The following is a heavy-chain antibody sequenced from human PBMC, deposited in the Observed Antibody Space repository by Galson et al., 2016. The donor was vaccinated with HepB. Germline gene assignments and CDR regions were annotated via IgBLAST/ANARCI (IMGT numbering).Heavy chain of an antibody. J-gene: IGHJ5*02. CDR1: GASISGSSYY. CDR3: ARESYSSSTNWFDP. Sequence: SETLSLTCSVTGASISGSSYYWVWIRQPPEQGLEWIGSLYYSGTTYYSSSLKRRVTISVNTSKNHFSLRLNSVTAADTAVYYCARESYSSSTNWFDPWGQGTQVTVSS. CDR2: LYYSGTT. D-gene: IGHD6-13*01. V-gene: IGHV4-39*07.